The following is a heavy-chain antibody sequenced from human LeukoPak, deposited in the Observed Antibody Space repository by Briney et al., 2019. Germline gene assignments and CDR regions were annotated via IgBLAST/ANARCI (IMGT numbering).Heavy chain of an antibody. J-gene: IGHJ4*02. V-gene: IGHV4-59*01. CDR3: ARYYYGSGSSTLHFDY. CDR2: IYYSGST. Sequence: SETLSLTCTVSGGSISSYYWSWIRQPPGKGLEWIGYIYYSGSTNYNPSLKSRVTISVDTSKNQFSLKLSSVTAADTAVYYCARYYYGSGSSTLHFDYWGQGTLVTVSS. D-gene: IGHD3-10*01. CDR1: GGSISSYY.